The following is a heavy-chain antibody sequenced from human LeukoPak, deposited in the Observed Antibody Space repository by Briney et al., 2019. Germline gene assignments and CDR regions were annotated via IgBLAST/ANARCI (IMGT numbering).Heavy chain of an antibody. Sequence: GGSLRLSCVASGFTFSSYAMSWVRQAPGKGLEWVSAISGSGGSTYYADSVKGRFTISRDNSKNTLYLQMNSLRVEDTAVYYCAKQGRVVDHFDYWGQGTLVTVSS. J-gene: IGHJ4*02. CDR2: ISGSGGST. CDR3: AKQGRVVDHFDY. CDR1: GFTFSSYA. V-gene: IGHV3-23*01. D-gene: IGHD2-15*01.